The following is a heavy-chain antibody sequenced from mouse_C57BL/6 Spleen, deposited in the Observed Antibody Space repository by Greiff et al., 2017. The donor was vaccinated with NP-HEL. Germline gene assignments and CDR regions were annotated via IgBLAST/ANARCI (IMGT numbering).Heavy chain of an antibody. J-gene: IGHJ4*01. Sequence: VQLQQPGAELVRPGTSVKLSCKASGYTFTSYWMHWVKQRPGQGLEWIGVIDPSDSYTNYNQKFKGKATLTVDTSSSTAYMQLSSLTSEDSAVYYCARSNWDEAMDYWGQGTSVTVSS. CDR2: IDPSDSYT. CDR3: ARSNWDEAMDY. V-gene: IGHV1-59*01. CDR1: GYTFTSYW. D-gene: IGHD4-1*01.